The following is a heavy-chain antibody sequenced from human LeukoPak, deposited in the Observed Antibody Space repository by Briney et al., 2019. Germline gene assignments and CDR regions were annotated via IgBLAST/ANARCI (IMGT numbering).Heavy chain of an antibody. CDR1: GFTFSSYA. CDR2: ISYDGSNK. J-gene: IGHJ6*02. V-gene: IGHV3-30*04. Sequence: GRSLRLSCAASGFTFSSYAMHWVRQAPGKGLEWVAVISYDGSNKYYADSVKGRFTISRDNSKNTLYLQMNSLRAEDTAVYYCARNGGSGYYRYYYGMDVWGQGTTVTVSS. D-gene: IGHD2-15*01. CDR3: ARNGGSGYYRYYYGMDV.